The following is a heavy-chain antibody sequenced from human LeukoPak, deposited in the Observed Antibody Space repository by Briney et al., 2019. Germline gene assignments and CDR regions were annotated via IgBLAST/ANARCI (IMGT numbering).Heavy chain of an antibody. J-gene: IGHJ4*02. V-gene: IGHV4-30-4*01. CDR3: ARATVTTNYFDY. CDR1: GGSMSSGDYY. D-gene: IGHD4-17*01. Sequence: PSQTLSLTCTVSGGSMSSGDYYWSWIRQPPGKGLEWIGYIYYSGSTYYNPSLKSRVTISVDTSKNQFSLKLSSVTAADTAMYYCARATVTTNYFDYWGQGTLVTVSS. CDR2: IYYSGST.